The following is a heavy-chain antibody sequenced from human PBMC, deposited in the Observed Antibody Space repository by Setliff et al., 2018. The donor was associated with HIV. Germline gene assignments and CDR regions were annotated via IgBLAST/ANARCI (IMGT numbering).Heavy chain of an antibody. D-gene: IGHD2-15*01. CDR2: ISSSSTYI. CDR1: GFTFSSYS. Sequence: GGSLRLSCAASGFTFSSYSMHWVRQAPRKGLEWVSSISSSSTYIYYTDSVKGRFTSSRDNAKNSLFLQMDSLRGEDTAVYYCARDPYWAEGFFDYWGPGTVVTVSS. J-gene: IGHJ4*02. V-gene: IGHV3-21*01. CDR3: ARDPYWAEGFFDY.